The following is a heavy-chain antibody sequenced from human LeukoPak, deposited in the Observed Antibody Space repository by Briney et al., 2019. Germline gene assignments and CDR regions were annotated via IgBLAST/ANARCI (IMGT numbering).Heavy chain of an antibody. CDR3: ARGYYYGDYDYYYYGMDV. Sequence: SETLSLTCAVYGGSFSGYYWSWIRQPSGKGLEWIGEINHSGSTNYNPSLKSRVTISVDTSKNQFSLKLSSVTAADTAVYYCARGYYYGDYDYYYYGMDVWGQGTTVTVSS. D-gene: IGHD4-17*01. J-gene: IGHJ6*02. CDR1: GGSFSGYY. V-gene: IGHV4-34*01. CDR2: INHSGST.